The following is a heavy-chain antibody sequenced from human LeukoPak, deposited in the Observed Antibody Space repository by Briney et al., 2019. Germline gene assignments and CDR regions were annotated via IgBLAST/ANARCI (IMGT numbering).Heavy chain of an antibody. V-gene: IGHV3-72*01. J-gene: IGHJ4*02. CDR3: ARRDGGKSSFDY. Sequence: PGGSLRLSCAASGFTFSDHAMDWVRQAPGKGLEWVGRIRNKANSYTTEYAASVQGRFTVSRDDSKNSLYLQMNSLRDEDTAVYYCARRDGGKSSFDYWGQGTLVTVSS. CDR1: GFTFSDHA. CDR2: IRNKANSYTT. D-gene: IGHD4-23*01.